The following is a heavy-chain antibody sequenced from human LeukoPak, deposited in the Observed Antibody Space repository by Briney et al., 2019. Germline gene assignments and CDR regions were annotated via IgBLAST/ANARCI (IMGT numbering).Heavy chain of an antibody. D-gene: IGHD3-10*01. V-gene: IGHV1-8*02. Sequence: ASVKVSCKASGYTFTSYDINWVRQSTGQGLEWMGWMNPNSGNTGYAQKLQGRVTMTTDTSTSTAYMELRSLRSDDTAVYYCARDYPSGELFPDAFDIWGQGTMVTVSS. CDR1: GYTFTSYD. CDR3: ARDYPSGELFPDAFDI. CDR2: MNPNSGNT. J-gene: IGHJ3*02.